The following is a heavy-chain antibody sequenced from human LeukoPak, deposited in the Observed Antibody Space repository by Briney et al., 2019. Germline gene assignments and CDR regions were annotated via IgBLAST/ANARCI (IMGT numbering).Heavy chain of an antibody. CDR3: VKDINYESSGSVFGY. Sequence: PGGSLRLSCAASGFTFEDYTMHWVRQVPGKTLEWVALVSWDGTTYYTDSVKGRFTISRDNSKNSLYLQMDTLRSEDTAFYYCVKDINYESSGSVFGYWGQGTLVTVSS. D-gene: IGHD3-22*01. V-gene: IGHV3-43*01. CDR2: VSWDGTT. J-gene: IGHJ4*02. CDR1: GFTFEDYT.